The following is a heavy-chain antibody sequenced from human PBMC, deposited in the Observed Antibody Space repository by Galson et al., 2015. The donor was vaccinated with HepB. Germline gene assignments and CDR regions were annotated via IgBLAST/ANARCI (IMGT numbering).Heavy chain of an antibody. CDR3: ARDPTTVVTPSSPIDY. D-gene: IGHD4-23*01. J-gene: IGHJ4*02. CDR2: ISYDGSNK. Sequence: SLRLSCAASGFTFSSYAMHWVRQAPGKGLEWVAVISYDGSNKYYADSVKGRFTISRDNSKNTLYLQMNSLRAEDTAVYYCARDPTTVVTPSSPIDYWGQGTLVTVSS. V-gene: IGHV3-30-3*01. CDR1: GFTFSSYA.